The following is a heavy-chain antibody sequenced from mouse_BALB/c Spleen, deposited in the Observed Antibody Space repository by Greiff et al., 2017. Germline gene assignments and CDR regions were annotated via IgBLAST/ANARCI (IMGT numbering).Heavy chain of an antibody. D-gene: IGHD2-5*01. CDR1: GYAFTNYL. J-gene: IGHJ4*01. Sequence: VQLQQSGAELVRPGTSVKVSCKASGYAFTNYLIEWVKQRPGQGLEWIGVINPGSGGTNYNEKFKGKATLTADKSSSTAYMQLSSLTSDDSAVYFCARWLVTYAMDYWGQGTSVNVSS. CDR2: INPGSGGT. V-gene: IGHV1-54*01. CDR3: ARWLVTYAMDY.